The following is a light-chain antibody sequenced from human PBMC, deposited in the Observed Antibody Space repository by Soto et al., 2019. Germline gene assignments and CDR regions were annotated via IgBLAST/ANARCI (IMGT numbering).Light chain of an antibody. Sequence: EIVMTQSPGTLSLSPGERATISCRASQVIGSRYLAWYHQKSGQTPRLLIQGASGGTAGIPDTLRVCGSGTDFTVTISRLEPDDFAVYSCIPTLGQGT. CDR3: IPT. CDR1: QVIGSRY. J-gene: IGKJ2*01. CDR2: GAS. V-gene: IGKV3-20*01.